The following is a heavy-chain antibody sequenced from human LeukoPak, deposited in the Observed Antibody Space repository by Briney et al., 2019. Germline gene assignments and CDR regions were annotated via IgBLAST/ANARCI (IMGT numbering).Heavy chain of an antibody. CDR1: GLSLSNAW. D-gene: IGHD3-10*01. CDR2: IKTKADNGTT. V-gene: IGHV3-15*01. CDR3: AIFYYYGLY. Sequence: PGGSLRLSCAASGLSLSNAWMSWVRQAPGKGLEWVGRIKTKADNGTTEYAAPVKGRFTMSRDDSRNTLSLQMDSLKTEDTAVYFCAIFYYYGLYWGQGTLVTVSS. J-gene: IGHJ4*02.